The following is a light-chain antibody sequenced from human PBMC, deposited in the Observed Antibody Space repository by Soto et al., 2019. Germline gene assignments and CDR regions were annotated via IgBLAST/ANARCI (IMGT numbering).Light chain of an antibody. CDR2: GAS. J-gene: IGKJ2*01. Sequence: DIVMTQSPDSLAVSLGERATINCKSSQSVLHSSNNRNYLAWYQQKPGQPPKLLIYGASTRESGVPDRFSGSGSGTDFTLTISSVQAEDVAVYYCQQWYSAPLYTFGQGSELEIK. CDR1: QSVLHSSNNRNY. V-gene: IGKV4-1*01. CDR3: QQWYSAPLYT.